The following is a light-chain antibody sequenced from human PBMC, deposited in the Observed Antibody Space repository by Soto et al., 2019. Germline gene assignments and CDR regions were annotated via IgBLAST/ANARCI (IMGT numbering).Light chain of an antibody. J-gene: IGKJ1*01. Sequence: EIVLPQSPATLSLSPGESSILSCRASQSVTISYLAWFQQKPGQAPRLLIYGARSRATGVPDRFSASGSGTDFSLTISRLEPEDFAVYYCQQYGTSPWTFGQGNKVDIK. CDR1: QSVTISY. CDR2: GAR. V-gene: IGKV3-20*01. CDR3: QQYGTSPWT.